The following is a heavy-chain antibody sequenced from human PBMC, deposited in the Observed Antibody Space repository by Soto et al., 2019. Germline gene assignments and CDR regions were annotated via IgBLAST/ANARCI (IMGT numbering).Heavy chain of an antibody. J-gene: IGHJ4*02. CDR3: ARLSMVRGVTLFDY. CDR2: LYYSGST. Sequence: QLQLQESGPGLVKPSETLSLTCTVSGGSISSSSYYWGWIRQPPGKGLEWIGSLYYSGSTYYNPSLKRRVTISVDTSKSQFSLKLSSVTAADTAVYYCARLSMVRGVTLFDYWGQGTLVTVSS. V-gene: IGHV4-39*01. D-gene: IGHD3-10*01. CDR1: GGSISSSSYY.